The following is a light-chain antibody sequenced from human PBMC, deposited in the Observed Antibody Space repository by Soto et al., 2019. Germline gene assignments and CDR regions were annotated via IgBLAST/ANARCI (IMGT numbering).Light chain of an antibody. J-gene: IGLJ2*01. V-gene: IGLV1-44*01. CDR2: SNN. CDR3: AAWDDSLNAVV. CDR1: SSNIGSNA. Sequence: QLVLTQPPTASGTPGQRVTISCSGSSSNIGSNAVNWYQQLPGTAPKLLIYSNNQRPSGVPDRFSGSKSGTSASLAISGLQSEAEADYYCAAWDDSLNAVVFGGGTKLTVL.